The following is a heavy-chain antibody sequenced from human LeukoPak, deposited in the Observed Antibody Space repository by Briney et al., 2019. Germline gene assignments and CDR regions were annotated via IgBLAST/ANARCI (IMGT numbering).Heavy chain of an antibody. Sequence: GGSLRLSCAASGFTFSSYAMHWVRQAPGKGLEGVAVISYDGRNKYYADSVEGRFTISRDNSKNTLYLQMNSLRAEDTAVYYCARDDSYNYFDYWGQGTLVTVSS. D-gene: IGHD2-21*01. J-gene: IGHJ4*02. CDR1: GFTFSSYA. CDR2: ISYDGRNK. CDR3: ARDDSYNYFDY. V-gene: IGHV3-30*04.